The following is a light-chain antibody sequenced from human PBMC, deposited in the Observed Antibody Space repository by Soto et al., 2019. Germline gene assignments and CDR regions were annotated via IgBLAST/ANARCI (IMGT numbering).Light chain of an antibody. Sequence: EIVFTQSPGTLSLSPGERATLACRASQSVSSSYLAWYQQKPGQAPRLLIYGASSRATGIPDRFSGSGSGTDFTLTISRLEAEDFAVYYCQQYGSSPLTFGGGTKLEIK. CDR1: QSVSSSY. J-gene: IGKJ4*01. CDR3: QQYGSSPLT. CDR2: GAS. V-gene: IGKV3-20*01.